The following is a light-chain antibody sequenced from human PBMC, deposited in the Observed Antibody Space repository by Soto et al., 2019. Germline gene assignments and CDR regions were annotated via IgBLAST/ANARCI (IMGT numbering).Light chain of an antibody. V-gene: IGKV3-20*01. CDR1: QSVSSSY. Sequence: EIVLTQSPGTLSLSPGERATLSCRASQSVSSSYLAWYQQKPGQAPRLLIYAASSRATGIPDRFSGSGSGTDFPLTISRLEPEDFAVDYYQQYGSSLFTFGPGTKVDIK. J-gene: IGKJ3*01. CDR2: AAS. CDR3: QQYGSSLFT.